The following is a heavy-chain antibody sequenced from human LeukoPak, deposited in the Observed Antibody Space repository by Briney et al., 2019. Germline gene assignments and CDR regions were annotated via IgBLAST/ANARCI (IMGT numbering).Heavy chain of an antibody. CDR3: ARGGTWYYYGMDV. D-gene: IGHD1-1*01. CDR1: GFTFSSYW. CDR2: INKDGSEK. Sequence: GGSLRLSCAASGFTFSSYWMSWVRQAPGKGLEWVANINKDGSEKYYVDSVKGRFTISRDNAKNSLYLQMNSLRAEDTAVYYCARGGTWYYYGMDVWGQGTTVTVSS. J-gene: IGHJ6*02. V-gene: IGHV3-7*04.